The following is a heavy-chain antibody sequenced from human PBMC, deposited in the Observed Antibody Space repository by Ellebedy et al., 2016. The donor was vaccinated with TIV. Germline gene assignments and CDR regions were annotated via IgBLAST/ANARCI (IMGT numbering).Heavy chain of an antibody. D-gene: IGHD2-15*01. V-gene: IGHV4-30-2*01. CDR3: ARGGGLFDY. CDR2: IDHSGSA. J-gene: IGHJ4*02. Sequence: MPSETLSLTCAVSGGSISSGGYSWNWIRQPPGKGLEWIGYIDHSGSAYYNPSPKSRITMSVDRSKNQFSLKLSSVTAADTAVYYCARGGGLFDYWGQGTLVTVSS. CDR1: GGSISSGGYS.